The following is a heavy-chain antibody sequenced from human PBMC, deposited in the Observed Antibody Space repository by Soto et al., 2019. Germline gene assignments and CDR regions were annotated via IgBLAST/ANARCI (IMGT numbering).Heavy chain of an antibody. V-gene: IGHV4-31*03. CDR1: GVSISSGDYY. CDR3: VTVNPGQWLVNY. J-gene: IGHJ4*02. CDR2: VYYGGTT. Sequence: QVQLQESGPGLVKPSQTLPLTCTVSGVSISSGDYYWSWIRQHPGKGLEWIGCVYYGGTTYYNPSLKSRISISVDTSKNQFSLKLTSVTAADTAVYYCVTVNPGQWLVNYWGQGTLVTVSS. D-gene: IGHD6-19*01.